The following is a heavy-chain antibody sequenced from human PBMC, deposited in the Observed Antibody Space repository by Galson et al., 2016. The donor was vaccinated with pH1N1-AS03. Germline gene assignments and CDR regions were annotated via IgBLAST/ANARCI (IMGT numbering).Heavy chain of an antibody. CDR1: GVSPRAYY. CDR2: INYNGST. D-gene: IGHD2-21*01. Sequence: LSLTCAVYGVSPRAYYWSWVRQPPGKALEWIGEINYNGSTNYNPSLQSRVTISFDTSRSQFSLKLGSVTAADTAVYYCAGSDCGVDCYRRTFDFWGQGTQVTGSS. V-gene: IGHV4-34*01. J-gene: IGHJ4*02. CDR3: AGSDCGVDCYRRTFDF.